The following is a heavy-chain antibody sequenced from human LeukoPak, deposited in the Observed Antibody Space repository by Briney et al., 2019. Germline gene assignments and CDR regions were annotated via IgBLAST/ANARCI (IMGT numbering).Heavy chain of an antibody. Sequence: GGSLRLSCAASGFTFSSYSMNWVRQAPGKGLEWVSYISSSSSTIYYADSVKGRFTISRDNAKNSLYLQMNSLRAEDTAVYYCARGNWNHNPHFDYWGQGTLVTVSS. V-gene: IGHV3-48*01. CDR3: ARGNWNHNPHFDY. CDR2: ISSSSSTI. CDR1: GFTFSSYS. D-gene: IGHD1-14*01. J-gene: IGHJ4*02.